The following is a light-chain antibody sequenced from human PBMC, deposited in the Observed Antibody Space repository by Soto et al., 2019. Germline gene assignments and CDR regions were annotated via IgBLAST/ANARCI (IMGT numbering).Light chain of an antibody. CDR2: AAS. J-gene: IGKJ1*01. CDR1: QSISSH. Sequence: DIQMTQSPSSLSASVGDRVTITCRASQSISSHLNWYQQKPGKAPKLLIYAASSLQSGVPSRFSGSGSGTDFTLTISSLQPEDFATYYCQQSYSTLSTFGQGTRVDIK. CDR3: QQSYSTLST. V-gene: IGKV1-39*01.